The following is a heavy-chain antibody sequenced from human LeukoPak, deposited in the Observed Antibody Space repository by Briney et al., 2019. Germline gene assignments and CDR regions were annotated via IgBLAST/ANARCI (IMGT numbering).Heavy chain of an antibody. CDR1: GYTFTSYG. J-gene: IGHJ6*02. V-gene: IGHV1-18*01. D-gene: IGHD3-10*01. Sequence: EASVKVSCKASGYTFTSYGISWVRQAPGQGLEWMGWISAYNGNTNYAQKLQGRVTMTTDTSTSTAYMELRSLRSDDTAVYYCARVPWGPYGSDGMDVWGQGTTVTVSS. CDR2: ISAYNGNT. CDR3: ARVPWGPYGSDGMDV.